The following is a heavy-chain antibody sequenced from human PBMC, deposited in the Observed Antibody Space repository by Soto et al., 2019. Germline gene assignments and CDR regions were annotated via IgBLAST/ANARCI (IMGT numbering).Heavy chain of an antibody. CDR3: ARDLLGFAYTYGDV. V-gene: IGHV1-69*12. D-gene: IGHD3-10*01. CDR2: IIPIDAPG. J-gene: IGHJ6*01. Sequence: QVQLVQSGAEVKKPGSSVKVSCKASGGTFSNYALISWVRQAPGQGLEWMGGIIPIDAPGNYAQKFQGRITITAYESTTTAYMDLGSLRSEDAAVYYCARDLLGFAYTYGDVWGQGTTVTVSS. CDR1: GGTFSNYA.